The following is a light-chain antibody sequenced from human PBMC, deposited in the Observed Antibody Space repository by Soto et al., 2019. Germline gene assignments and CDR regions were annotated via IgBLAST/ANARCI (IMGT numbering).Light chain of an antibody. Sequence: EIVLMQSPGTLSLSPGERATLSCRASQSVSNNYLAWYQQKPGQAPRLLIYGASSRATGIPDRFSGSGSGTDFTLTISRLEPEDFAVYYCQQYGSSPYTFGQGTKLEIK. V-gene: IGKV3-20*01. CDR1: QSVSNNY. CDR2: GAS. CDR3: QQYGSSPYT. J-gene: IGKJ2*01.